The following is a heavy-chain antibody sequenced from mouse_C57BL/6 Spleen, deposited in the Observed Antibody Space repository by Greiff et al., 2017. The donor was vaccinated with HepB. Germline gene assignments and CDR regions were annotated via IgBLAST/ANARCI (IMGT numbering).Heavy chain of an antibody. J-gene: IGHJ3*01. CDR1: GYTFTDHT. D-gene: IGHD4-1*02. Sequence: VKLMESDAELVKPGASVKISCKVSGYTFTDHTIHWMKQRPEQGLEWIGYIYPRDGSTKYNEKFKGKATLTADKSSSTAYMQLNSLTSEDSAVYFCACGGDPNWDPFAYWGQGTLVTVSA. V-gene: IGHV1-78*01. CDR2: IYPRDGST. CDR3: ACGGDPNWDPFAY.